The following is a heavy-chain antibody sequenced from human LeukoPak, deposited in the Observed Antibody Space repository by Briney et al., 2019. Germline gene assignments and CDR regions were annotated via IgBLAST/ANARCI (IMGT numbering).Heavy chain of an antibody. CDR2: TNTNTGNP. CDR3: ARGPSYYYMDV. J-gene: IGHJ6*03. CDR1: GYTFTSYP. V-gene: IGHV7-4-1*02. Sequence: ASVKVSCKASGYTFTSYPMNWVRQAPGQGLEWMGWTNTNTGNPTYAQGFPGRFVFSLDTSVSTAYLQISSLKAEDTAVYYCARGPSYYYMDVWGKGTTVIVSS.